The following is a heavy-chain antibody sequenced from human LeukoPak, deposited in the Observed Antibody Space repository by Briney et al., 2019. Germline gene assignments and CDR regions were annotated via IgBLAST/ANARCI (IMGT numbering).Heavy chain of an antibody. CDR1: GFTFSDYY. CDR2: ISSSGSTI. D-gene: IGHD6-19*01. CDR3: ARDAYSGGWYGRMGFDP. Sequence: GGSLRLSCAASGFTFSDYYMNWIRQAPGKGLEWVSYISSSGSTIYYADSVKGRFTISRDNAKNSLYLQMNSLRAEDTAVYYCARDAYSGGWYGRMGFDPWGQGTLVTVSS. V-gene: IGHV3-11*04. J-gene: IGHJ5*02.